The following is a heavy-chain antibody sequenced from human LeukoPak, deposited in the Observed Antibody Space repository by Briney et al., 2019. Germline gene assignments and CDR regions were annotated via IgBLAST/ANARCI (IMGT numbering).Heavy chain of an antibody. J-gene: IGHJ6*02. CDR3: ARVNRENVFGVSMDV. Sequence: ASGNVSFKSSVYTFTSYDMHLVRQAPGQGLEWMGIINPSGVTTTYEQKFQGRVTMTRDTSTSTVYVELSSLRSEDTAVYYCARVNRENVFGVSMDVWGQGTTVTVSS. CDR1: VYTFTSYD. D-gene: IGHD3-10*01. V-gene: IGHV1-46*01. CDR2: INPSGVTT.